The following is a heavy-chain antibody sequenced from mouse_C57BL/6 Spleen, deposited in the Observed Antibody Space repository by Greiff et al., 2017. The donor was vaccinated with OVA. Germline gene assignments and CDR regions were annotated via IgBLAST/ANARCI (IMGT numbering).Heavy chain of an antibody. CDR1: GYTFTSYW. V-gene: IGHV1-59*01. D-gene: IGHD1-1*01. J-gene: IGHJ1*03. Sequence: QVQLQQPGAELVRPGTSVKLSCKASGYTFTSYWMHWVKQRPGQGLEWIGVIDPSDSYTNYHQKFKGKATLTVDTSSSTAYMQLSSLTSEDSAVYYCARYYGSSWYFDVWGTGTTVTVSS. CDR3: ARYYGSSWYFDV. CDR2: IDPSDSYT.